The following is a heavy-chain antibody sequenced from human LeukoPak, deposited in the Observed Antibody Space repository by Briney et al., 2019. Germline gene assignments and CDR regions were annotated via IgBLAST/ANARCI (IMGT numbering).Heavy chain of an antibody. J-gene: IGHJ3*02. Sequence: SSETLSLTCTVSGGSISSYYWSWIGQPPGKGLEWSGYIYYSGSTNYNPSLKSRVTISVDTSKNQFSLKLSSVTAADTAVYYCARPHRDSSGWRDAFDIWGQGTMVTVSS. CDR1: GGSISSYY. V-gene: IGHV4-59*08. CDR2: IYYSGST. D-gene: IGHD6-19*01. CDR3: ARPHRDSSGWRDAFDI.